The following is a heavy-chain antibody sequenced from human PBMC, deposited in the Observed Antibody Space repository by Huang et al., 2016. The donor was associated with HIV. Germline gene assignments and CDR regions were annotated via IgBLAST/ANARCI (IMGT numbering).Heavy chain of an antibody. Sequence: EVQLVQSEAEVKKPGESLKISCGGSGYSFTNYWIGWVRQRPGEGLEWMGVIYPADPDTRYSPSFQGQVTFSADKSTRTAYLQWSSLQASDTAIYYCARSEVLVTAVPFDHWGQGTLVTVSS. CDR2: IYPADPDT. D-gene: IGHD2-21*02. J-gene: IGHJ4*02. CDR1: GYSFTNYW. V-gene: IGHV5-51*03. CDR3: ARSEVLVTAVPFDH.